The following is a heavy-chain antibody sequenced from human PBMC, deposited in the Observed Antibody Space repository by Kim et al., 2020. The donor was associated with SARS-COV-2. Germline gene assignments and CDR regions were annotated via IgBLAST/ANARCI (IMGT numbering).Heavy chain of an antibody. CDR3: AKDPSGIVGAAEYFQH. CDR1: GFTFSSYG. V-gene: IGHV3-30*18. D-gene: IGHD1-26*01. Sequence: GGSLRLSCAASGFTFSSYGMHWVRQAPGKGLEWVAVISYDGSNKYYADSVKGRFTISRDNSKNTLYLQMNSLRAEDTAVYYCAKDPSGIVGAAEYFQHWG. J-gene: IGHJ1*01. CDR2: ISYDGSNK.